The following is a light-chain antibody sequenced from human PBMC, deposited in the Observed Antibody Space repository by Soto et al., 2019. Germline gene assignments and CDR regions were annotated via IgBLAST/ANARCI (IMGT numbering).Light chain of an antibody. CDR1: QSVSNNY. CDR3: QQYGSSPPIT. Sequence: EIVLTHSPGTLSLSPGEIATLSCRASQSVSNNYLAWYQQKPGQAPRLLIYGASNRATGIPDRFSGSGSGTDFTLTISRLEPEDFAVYYCQQYGSSPPITFGQGTRLEIK. V-gene: IGKV3-20*01. CDR2: GAS. J-gene: IGKJ5*01.